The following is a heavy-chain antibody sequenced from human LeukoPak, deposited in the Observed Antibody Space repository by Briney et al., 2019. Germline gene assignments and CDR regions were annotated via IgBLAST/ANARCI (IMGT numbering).Heavy chain of an antibody. CDR1: GYTFTSYD. V-gene: IGHV1-69*05. CDR2: IIPIFGTA. Sequence: SVKVSCKASGYTFTSYDINWVRQATGQGLEWMGRIIPIFGTANYAQRFQGRVTITTDESTSTVYMELSSLRSEDTAVYYCARVSSGSPDFDYWGQGTLVTVSS. CDR3: ARVSSGSPDFDY. D-gene: IGHD1-26*01. J-gene: IGHJ4*02.